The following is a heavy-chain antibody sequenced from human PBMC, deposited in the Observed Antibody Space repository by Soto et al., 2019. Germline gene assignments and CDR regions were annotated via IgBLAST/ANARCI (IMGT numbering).Heavy chain of an antibody. V-gene: IGHV4-30-2*01. Sequence: QLQLQESGSGLVKTSKTMSLTCAVSGGSISSGGYCWSWIRQTPGKGLEWIGYIYHSGSTYYNPSLKSRVSISLDRSKNQFSLKLSSVTAADTALYYCARVRGPYCGGYCYPPTPNWFDPCVQGTLVTVSS. CDR3: ARVRGPYCGGYCYPPTPNWFDP. CDR2: IYHSGST. J-gene: IGHJ5*02. CDR1: GGSISSGGYC. D-gene: IGHD2-21*02.